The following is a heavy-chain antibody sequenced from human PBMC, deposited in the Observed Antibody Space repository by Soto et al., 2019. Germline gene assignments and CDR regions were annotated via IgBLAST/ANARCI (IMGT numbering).Heavy chain of an antibody. D-gene: IGHD3-3*01. CDR1: GYTFTSYG. J-gene: IGHJ4*02. V-gene: IGHV1-18*01. CDR2: ISAYNGNT. CDR3: ARDGRNTIFGLVITRFHY. Sequence: ASVKVSCKASGYTFTSYGISWVRQAPGQGLEWMGWISAYNGNTNYAQKLQGRVTMTTDTSTSTAYVELRSLRSDDTAVYYCARDGRNTIFGLVITRFHYSGQGTLVSVSS.